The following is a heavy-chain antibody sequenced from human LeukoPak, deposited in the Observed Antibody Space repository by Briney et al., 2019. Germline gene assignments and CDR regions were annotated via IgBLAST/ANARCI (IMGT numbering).Heavy chain of an antibody. V-gene: IGHV3-23*01. CDR2: ISGSGGST. Sequence: PGGSLRLSCAASGFTFSSYAMSWVRQAPGKGLEWVSAISGSGGSTYYADSVKGRFTISRDNSKNTLYLQMNSLRAEDTAVYYCAKDPAGLFGYYYYYMDVWGKGTTVTVSS. CDR1: GFTFSSYA. CDR3: AKDPAGLFGYYYYYMDV. D-gene: IGHD2-21*01. J-gene: IGHJ6*03.